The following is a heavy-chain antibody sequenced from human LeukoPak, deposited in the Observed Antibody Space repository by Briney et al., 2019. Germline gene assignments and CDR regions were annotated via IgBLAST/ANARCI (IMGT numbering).Heavy chain of an antibody. CDR3: AIVWFGELPSHDAFDI. D-gene: IGHD3-10*01. V-gene: IGHV1-2*02. CDR2: INPNSGGT. CDR1: GYTFTGYY. J-gene: IGHJ3*02. Sequence: ASVKVSCKASGYTFTGYYMHWVRQAPGQALEWMGWINPNSGGTNYAQKFQGRVTMTRDTSISTAYMELSRLRSDDTAVYYCAIVWFGELPSHDAFDIWGQGTMVTVSS.